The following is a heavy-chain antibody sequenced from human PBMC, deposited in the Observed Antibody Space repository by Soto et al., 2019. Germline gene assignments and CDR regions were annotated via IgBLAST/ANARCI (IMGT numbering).Heavy chain of an antibody. D-gene: IGHD3-10*01. Sequence: GGSLRLSCAASGFTFSTYAMAWVRQAPGKGLEWVSGISGSAVSTNHADSVKGRFIISRDNSKNMVYLQMNSLRAEDTAVYYCACLAWFGDPVPPFDCWGQGTVVTVSS. CDR2: ISGSAVST. CDR1: GFTFSTYA. CDR3: ACLAWFGDPVPPFDC. J-gene: IGHJ4*02. V-gene: IGHV3-23*01.